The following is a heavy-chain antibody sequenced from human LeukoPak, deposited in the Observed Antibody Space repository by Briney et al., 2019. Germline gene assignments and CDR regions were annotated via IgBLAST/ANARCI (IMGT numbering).Heavy chain of an antibody. D-gene: IGHD1-26*01. V-gene: IGHV3-21*06. J-gene: IGHJ3*01. Sequence: PGGSLRLSCGGSGFTFNSYSMNWVRQAPGKGLEWVASIIGSGSEMFYADSLKGRFTISGDNSKNSLYHQMNSLRVEDTAVYYCAKVQSDIVGAMFFSFDVWGQGTMVSVSS. CDR1: GFTFNSYS. CDR2: IIGSGSEM. CDR3: AKVQSDIVGAMFFSFDV.